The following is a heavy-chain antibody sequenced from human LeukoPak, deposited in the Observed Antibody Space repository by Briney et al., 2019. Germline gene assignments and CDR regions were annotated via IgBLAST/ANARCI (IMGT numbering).Heavy chain of an antibody. Sequence: SETLSLTCTVSGGSISSYYWSWIRQPPGKGLEWIGYIYYSGSTNYNPSLKSRVTISVDTSKNQFSLKLSSVTAADTAVYYCARVVPPGYSYHNWFDPWGQGTLVTVSS. CDR2: IYYSGST. V-gene: IGHV4-59*01. D-gene: IGHD5-18*01. CDR3: ARVVPPGYSYHNWFDP. CDR1: GGSISSYY. J-gene: IGHJ5*02.